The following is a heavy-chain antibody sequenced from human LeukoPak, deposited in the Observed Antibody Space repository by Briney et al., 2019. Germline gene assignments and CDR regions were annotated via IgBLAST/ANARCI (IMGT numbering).Heavy chain of an antibody. V-gene: IGHV4-34*01. CDR1: GGSLSGYY. Sequence: RPSETLSLTCAVYGGSLSGYYWSWIRQPPGQGLEWIGETYHNRGTIYNPSLKSRVTISVDTSKNQFSLKLTSVTAADTAVYYCARAPGTHTPMLTWRFGRGYFDYWGQGTLVSVSS. D-gene: IGHD5-18*01. CDR3: ARAPGTHTPMLTWRFGRGYFDY. CDR2: TYHNRGT. J-gene: IGHJ4*02.